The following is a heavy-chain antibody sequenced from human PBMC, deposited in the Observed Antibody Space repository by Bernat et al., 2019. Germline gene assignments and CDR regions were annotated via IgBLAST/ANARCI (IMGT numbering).Heavy chain of an antibody. D-gene: IGHD3-3*01. V-gene: IGHV3-48*03. J-gene: IGHJ6*03. CDR2: ISSSGSTI. CDR1: GFTFSSYE. Sequence: EVQLVESGGGLVQPGGSLRLSCAASGFTFSSYEMNWVRQAPGKGLGWVSYISSSGSTIYYADSVKGRFTISRDNAKNSLYLQMNSLRAEDTAVYYCARGRTIFGVVNYYYYYYMDVWGKGTTVTVSS. CDR3: ARGRTIFGVVNYYYYYYMDV.